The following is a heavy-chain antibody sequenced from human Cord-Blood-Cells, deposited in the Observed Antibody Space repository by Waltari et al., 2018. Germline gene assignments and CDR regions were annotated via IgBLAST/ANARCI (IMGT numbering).Heavy chain of an antibody. V-gene: IGHV4-34*01. D-gene: IGHD2-2*01. CDR1: GGSFSGYY. Sequence: QVQLQQWGAGLLKPSETLSLTCAVYGGSFSGYYGSWIRQPPGKGLEWIGEINHSGSTNYNPSLKSRVTISVDTSKNQFSLKLSSVTAADTAVYYCARGGACSSTSCYNWFDPWGQGTLVTVSS. J-gene: IGHJ5*02. CDR3: ARGGACSSTSCYNWFDP. CDR2: INHSGST.